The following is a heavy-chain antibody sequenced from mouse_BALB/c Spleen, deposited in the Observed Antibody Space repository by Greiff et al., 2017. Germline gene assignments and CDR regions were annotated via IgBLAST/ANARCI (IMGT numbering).Heavy chain of an antibody. CDR2: IDPANGNT. D-gene: IGHD2-10*01. CDR1: GFNIKDTY. J-gene: IGHJ3*01. Sequence: EVKLMESGAELVKPGASVKLSCTASGFNIKDTYMHWVKQRPEQGLEWIGRIDPANGNTKYDPKFQGKATITADTSSNTAYLQLSSLTSEDTAVYYCAPYSAWFAYWGQGTLVTVSA. V-gene: IGHV14-3*02. CDR3: APYSAWFAY.